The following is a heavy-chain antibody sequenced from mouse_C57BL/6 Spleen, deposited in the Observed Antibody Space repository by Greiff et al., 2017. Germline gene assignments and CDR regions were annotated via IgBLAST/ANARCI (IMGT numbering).Heavy chain of an antibody. Sequence: EVQLQESGPGLVKPSQTVFLTCTVTGISITTGNYRWSWIRQFPGKKLEWIGYIYYSGTITYNPSLTSRTTITRDTAKTQFFLEMNSLTAEDTATYYCARDGGNWDWDFGVWGTGTTVTVYS. CDR2: IYYSGTI. D-gene: IGHD4-1*01. V-gene: IGHV3-5*01. CDR1: GISITTGNYR. J-gene: IGHJ1*03. CDR3: ARDGGNWDWDFGV.